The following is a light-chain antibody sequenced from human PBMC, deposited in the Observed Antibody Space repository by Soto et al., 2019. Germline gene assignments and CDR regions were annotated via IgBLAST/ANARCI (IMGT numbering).Light chain of an antibody. CDR1: SSDVGGSNF. CDR2: DVA. V-gene: IGLV2-14*03. Sequence: QSALTQPASVSDSPGQSITISCTGTSSDVGGSNFVSWYQQHPGKPPKFIIYDVANRPSGVSNRFSGSKSGSTASLIISRLQTEDEADYYCVSYTSSTTYVFGTGTKLTVL. J-gene: IGLJ1*01. CDR3: VSYTSSTTYV.